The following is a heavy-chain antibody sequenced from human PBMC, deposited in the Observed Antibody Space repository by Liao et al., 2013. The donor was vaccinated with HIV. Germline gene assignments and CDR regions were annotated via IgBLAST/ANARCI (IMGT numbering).Heavy chain of an antibody. CDR1: GGSISSNY. Sequence: QVQLQESGPGLVKPSETLSLTCTVSGGSISSNYWSWIRQPAGKGLEWIGRIYTSGSTNYNPSLKSRVTMSVDTSKNQFSLKLSSVTAADTAVYYCARFATLYCSSTSCRDWYAFDIWAKGQWSRLF. D-gene: IGHD2-2*01. CDR2: IYTSGST. J-gene: IGHJ3*02. V-gene: IGHV4-4*07. CDR3: ARFATLYCSSTSCRDWYAFDI.